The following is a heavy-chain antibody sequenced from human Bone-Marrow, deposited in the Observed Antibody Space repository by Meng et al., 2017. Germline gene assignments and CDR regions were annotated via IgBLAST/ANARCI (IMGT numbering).Heavy chain of an antibody. Sequence: QGQLWQSGAWVKNPGPSVKVSCKASGYTFTGYYMHWVRQAPGQGLEWMGRINPNSGGTNYAQKFQGRVTMTRDTSISTAYMELSRLRSDDTAVYYCASLAIFGVVIRDYWGQGTLVTVSS. J-gene: IGHJ4*02. CDR2: INPNSGGT. D-gene: IGHD3-3*01. CDR1: GYTFTGYY. V-gene: IGHV1-2*06. CDR3: ASLAIFGVVIRDY.